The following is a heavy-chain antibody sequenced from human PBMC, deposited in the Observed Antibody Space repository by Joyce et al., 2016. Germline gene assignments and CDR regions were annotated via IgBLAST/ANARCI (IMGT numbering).Heavy chain of an antibody. CDR1: GGSISSYY. J-gene: IGHJ4*02. D-gene: IGHD3-3*01. V-gene: IGHV4-59*01. Sequence: QVQLQESGPGLVKPSETLSLSCTVSGGSISSYYWSWIRQPPGKGLEWIGYINHRGRTNYNPSLKSRVTISVDTSKNEFSLKMTSVTAAETAVYYCARGNDYDYWSGYEAHYFDYWGQGTLVTVSS. CDR3: ARGNDYDYWSGYEAHYFDY. CDR2: INHRGRT.